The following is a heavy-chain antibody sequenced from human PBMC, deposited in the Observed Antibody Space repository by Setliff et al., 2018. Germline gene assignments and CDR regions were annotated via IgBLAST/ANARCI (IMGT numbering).Heavy chain of an antibody. CDR3: ARGRNIAARLLDS. D-gene: IGHD6-6*01. J-gene: IGHJ4*02. CDR1: GGSISSYY. Sequence: KPSETLSLTCTVSGGSISSYYWSWIRQPPGKGLEWIGYIYYSGSTNYNPSLKSRVTISVDTSKNQFSLKLISMIAADTAVYYCARGRNIAARLLDSWGQGTLVTVSS. V-gene: IGHV4-59*12. CDR2: IYYSGST.